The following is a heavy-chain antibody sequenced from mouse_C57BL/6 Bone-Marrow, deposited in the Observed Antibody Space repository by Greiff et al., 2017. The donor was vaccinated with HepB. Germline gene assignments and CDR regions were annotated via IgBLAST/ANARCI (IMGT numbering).Heavy chain of an antibody. D-gene: IGHD2-4*01. CDR1: GYAFSSSW. CDR2: IYPGDGDT. CDR3: ARGSDYGPDY. V-gene: IGHV1-82*01. J-gene: IGHJ2*01. Sequence: QVQLQQSVPELVKPGASVKISCKASGYAFSSSWMNWVKQRPGKGLEWIGRIYPGDGDTNYNGKFKGKATLTADKSSSTAYMQLSSLTSEDSAVYFCARGSDYGPDYWGQGTTLTVSS.